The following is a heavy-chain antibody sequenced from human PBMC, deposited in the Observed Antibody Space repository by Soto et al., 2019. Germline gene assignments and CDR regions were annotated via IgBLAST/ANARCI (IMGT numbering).Heavy chain of an antibody. CDR2: ISGSGVST. D-gene: IGHD3-22*01. Sequence: PGGSLRLSCAASGFTFSNYAMSWVRQAPGKGLEWVSGISGSGVSTYYADSVKGRFTISRDNSKNTLYLQMNSLRAEDTAVYYCARDYDSSGYPRYYFDYWGQGTLVTVSS. V-gene: IGHV3-23*01. J-gene: IGHJ4*02. CDR1: GFTFSNYA. CDR3: ARDYDSSGYPRYYFDY.